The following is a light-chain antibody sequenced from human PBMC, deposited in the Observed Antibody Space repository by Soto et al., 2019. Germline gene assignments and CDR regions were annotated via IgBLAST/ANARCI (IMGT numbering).Light chain of an antibody. CDR1: QRISTW. Sequence: DIQMTQSPSTLSASVGDRVTITCRASQRISTWLAWYQQKPGKAPNLLIYKASNLEGGVPSRFSGSGSGTEFNITISSLQPDDFATYYCQQYNTYPLTFGGGTTVEIK. V-gene: IGKV1-5*03. J-gene: IGKJ4*01. CDR2: KAS. CDR3: QQYNTYPLT.